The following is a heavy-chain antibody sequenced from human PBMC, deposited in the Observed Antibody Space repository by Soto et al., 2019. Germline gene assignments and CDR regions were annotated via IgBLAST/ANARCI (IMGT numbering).Heavy chain of an antibody. Sequence: EVQLVESGGGLVTPGGSLRLSCAASGFTFSNAWMTWVRQAPGKGLEWIGRIKRKTDGETTDYAAPVKGRFTISRDDSTNTLYLQMSSLKTEDTAFYYCTRGAPSGTFYDYWGQGTLVTVSS. CDR2: IKRKTDGETT. CDR1: GFTFSNAW. J-gene: IGHJ4*02. D-gene: IGHD6-13*01. V-gene: IGHV3-15*01. CDR3: TRGAPSGTFYDY.